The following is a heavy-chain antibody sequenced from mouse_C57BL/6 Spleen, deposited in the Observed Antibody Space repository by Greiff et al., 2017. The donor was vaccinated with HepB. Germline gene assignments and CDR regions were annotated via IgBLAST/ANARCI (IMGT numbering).Heavy chain of an antibody. J-gene: IGHJ1*03. CDR3: ARDYYGYFDV. CDR1: GYTFTSYW. Sequence: VQLQQSGAELVKPGASVKMSCKASGYTFTSYWITWVKQRPGQGLEWIGDIYPGSGSTNYNEKFKSKATLTVDTSSSTAYMQLSSLTSEDSAVYYCARDYYGYFDVWGTGTTVTVSS. V-gene: IGHV1-55*01. D-gene: IGHD2-4*01. CDR2: IYPGSGST.